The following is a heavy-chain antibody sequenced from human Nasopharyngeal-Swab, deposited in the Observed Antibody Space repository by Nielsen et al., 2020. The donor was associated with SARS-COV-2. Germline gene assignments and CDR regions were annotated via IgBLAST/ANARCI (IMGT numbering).Heavy chain of an antibody. J-gene: IGHJ6*03. CDR2: INPSGGST. CDR1: GYTFTSYY. D-gene: IGHD3-10*01. Sequence: ASVKVSCKASGYTFTSYYMHWVRQAPGQGLEWMGIINPSGGSTSYAQKFQSRVTMTRDTSTSTVYTELSSLRSEDTAVYYCARTYGSGSYMDVWGKGTTVTVSS. V-gene: IGHV1-46*01. CDR3: ARTYGSGSYMDV.